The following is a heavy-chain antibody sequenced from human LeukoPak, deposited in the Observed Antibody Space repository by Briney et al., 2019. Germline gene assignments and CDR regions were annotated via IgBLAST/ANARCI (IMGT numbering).Heavy chain of an antibody. CDR3: ARDLIGIAVASGKPYYFDY. J-gene: IGHJ4*02. D-gene: IGHD6-19*01. V-gene: IGHV1-18*01. CDR1: GYTFTSYG. CDR2: ISAYNGNT. Sequence: ASEKVSCKDSGYTFTSYGISWVRQAPGQGLEWMGWISAYNGNTNYAQKLQGRVTMTTDTSTSTAYMELRSLRSDDTAVYYCARDLIGIAVASGKPYYFDYWGQGTLVTVSS.